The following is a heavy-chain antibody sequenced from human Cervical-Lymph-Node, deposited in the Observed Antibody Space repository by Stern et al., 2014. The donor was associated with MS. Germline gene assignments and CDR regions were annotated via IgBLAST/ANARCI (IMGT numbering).Heavy chain of an antibody. V-gene: IGHV1-69*01. CDR3: ARHQGGVAAF. CDR2: ITPLFGTA. Sequence: QEQLVQSGAEVKKPGSSVKVSCKASGDTFNNFDIGWVRQAPGQGPEWLGGITPLFGTANYAQRLQDRVTFTADESTSTTYMELSRLRSEDTAIYYCARHQGGVAAFWGQGTLVTVSS. D-gene: IGHD6-13*01. CDR1: GDTFNNFD. J-gene: IGHJ4*02.